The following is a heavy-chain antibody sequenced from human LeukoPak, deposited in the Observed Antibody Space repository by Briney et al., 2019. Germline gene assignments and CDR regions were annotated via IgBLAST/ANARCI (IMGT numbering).Heavy chain of an antibody. CDR2: IYTSGST. Sequence: SETLSLTCTVSGGSISSSSYYWSWIRQPAGKGLDWIGRIYTSGSTNYNPSLKSRVTMSVDTSKNQFSLKLSSVTAADTAVYYCAREGDYGDYVPGDYWGQGTLVTVSS. CDR1: GGSISSSSYY. J-gene: IGHJ4*02. V-gene: IGHV4-61*02. D-gene: IGHD4-17*01. CDR3: AREGDYGDYVPGDY.